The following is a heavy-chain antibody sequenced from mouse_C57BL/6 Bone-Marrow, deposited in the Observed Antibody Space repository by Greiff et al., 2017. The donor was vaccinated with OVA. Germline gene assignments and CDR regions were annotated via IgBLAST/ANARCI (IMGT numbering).Heavy chain of an antibody. D-gene: IGHD1-1*01. CDR2: IDPSDSYT. V-gene: IGHV1-69*01. Sequence: VQLQQPGAELVMPGASVQLSCKASGYTFTSYWMHWVKQRPGQGLEWIGEIDPSDSYTNYNQKFKGKSTLTVDKSSSTAYMQLSSLTSEDSAVDYCARGDYGSSFPYWGQGTTLTVSS. CDR1: GYTFTSYW. J-gene: IGHJ2*01. CDR3: ARGDYGSSFPY.